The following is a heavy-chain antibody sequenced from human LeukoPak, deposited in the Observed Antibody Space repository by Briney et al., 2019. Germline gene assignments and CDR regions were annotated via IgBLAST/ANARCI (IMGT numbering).Heavy chain of an antibody. CDR2: INHSGST. D-gene: IGHD2-15*01. V-gene: IGHV4-34*01. Sequence: PSETLSLTCAVYGGSFSGYYWSWIRQPPGKGLEWIGEINHSGSTNYNPSLKSRVTISVDTSKNQFSLKLSSVTAADTAEYYCARWAPGYCSGGSCSAWFDPWGQGTLVTVSS. CDR3: ARWAPGYCSGGSCSAWFDP. CDR1: GGSFSGYY. J-gene: IGHJ5*02.